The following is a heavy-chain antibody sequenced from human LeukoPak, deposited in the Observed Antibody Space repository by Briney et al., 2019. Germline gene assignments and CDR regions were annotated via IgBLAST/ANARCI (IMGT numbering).Heavy chain of an antibody. D-gene: IGHD2-21*01. V-gene: IGHV3-23*01. Sequence: PGGSLRLSCAASGFTFSSYAMTWVRQAPGKGLEWVSTIRASGGSAYYADSVKGRFTISRDNSKNTLYLQMNSLRVEDTAIYYCAKDHMAPFFDPWGQGTLVTVSS. J-gene: IGHJ5*02. CDR1: GFTFSSYA. CDR2: IRASGGSA. CDR3: AKDHMAPFFDP.